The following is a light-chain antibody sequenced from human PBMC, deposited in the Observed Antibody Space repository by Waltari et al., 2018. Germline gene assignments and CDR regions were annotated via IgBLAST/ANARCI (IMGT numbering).Light chain of an antibody. Sequence: EIVLTQSPGTLSLSPGERATLACRASQSVSRTLAWYQQKPGQAPRLRSYDASSRATGIPDRFSGIGSGTDLSLTISRLEPEDFAVYYCQKYGTLPATFGQGTKVEIK. CDR1: QSVSRT. V-gene: IGKV3-20*01. CDR2: DAS. J-gene: IGKJ1*01. CDR3: QKYGTLPAT.